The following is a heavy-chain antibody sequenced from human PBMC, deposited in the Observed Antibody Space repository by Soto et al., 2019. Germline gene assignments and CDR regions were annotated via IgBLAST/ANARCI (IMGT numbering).Heavy chain of an antibody. J-gene: IGHJ6*02. CDR3: THHGYYSYGMDV. V-gene: IGHV2-5*02. Sequence: QITLKESGPTLVKPTQTLTLTCTFSGFSLSTSGVGVGWIRQPTGKALEWLALIFWDDDKRYSPSLKSRLTITKDTSKNQVVLTMTNMDPVDAATYYCTHHGYYSYGMDVWGQGTTVTVSS. CDR2: IFWDDDK. CDR1: GFSLSTSGVG.